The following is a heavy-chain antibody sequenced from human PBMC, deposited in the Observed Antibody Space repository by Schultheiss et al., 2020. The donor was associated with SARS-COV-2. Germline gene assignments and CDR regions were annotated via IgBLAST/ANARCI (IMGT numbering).Heavy chain of an antibody. CDR1: GGSFSSYY. CDR3: ARESIAAAGLDY. Sequence: SETLSLTCAVYGGSFSSYYWSWIRQPPGKGLEWIGEINHSGSTNYNPSLKSRVTISVDTSKNQFSLKLSSVTAADTAVYYCARESIAAAGLDYWGQGTLVTVSS. V-gene: IGHV4-34*01. CDR2: INHSGST. D-gene: IGHD6-13*01. J-gene: IGHJ4*02.